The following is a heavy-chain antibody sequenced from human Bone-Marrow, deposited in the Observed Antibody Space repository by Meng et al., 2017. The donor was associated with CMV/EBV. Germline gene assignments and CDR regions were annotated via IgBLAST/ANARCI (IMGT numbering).Heavy chain of an antibody. V-gene: IGHV1-2*02. CDR3: ARDRVPPYYDFWSGSGRYYYYGMDV. CDR2: INPNSGGT. Sequence: ASVKVSCKASGYTFTGYYMHWVRQAPGQGLEWMGWINPNSGGTNYAQKFQGRVTMTRDTSISTAYMELSRLRSDDTAVYYCARDRVPPYYDFWSGSGRYYYYGMDVWGQGTTVTVFS. J-gene: IGHJ6*02. CDR1: GYTFTGYY. D-gene: IGHD3-3*01.